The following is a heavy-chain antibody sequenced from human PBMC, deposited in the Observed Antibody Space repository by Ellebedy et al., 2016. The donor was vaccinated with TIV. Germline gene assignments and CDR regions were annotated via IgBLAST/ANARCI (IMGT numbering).Heavy chain of an antibody. J-gene: IGHJ4*02. CDR2: IYSSGST. CDR1: GDSITTSGYH. D-gene: IGHD1-14*01. CDR3: ARPSHGGIIHY. Sequence: MPGGSLRLSCTVSGDSITTSGYHWGWVRQPPGKGLAWIGCIYSSGSTYYNPSLRSRVTISVDTSKSQFSLRLNSVTAADTAVYFCARPSHGGIIHYWGQGSLVTVSS. V-gene: IGHV4-39*01.